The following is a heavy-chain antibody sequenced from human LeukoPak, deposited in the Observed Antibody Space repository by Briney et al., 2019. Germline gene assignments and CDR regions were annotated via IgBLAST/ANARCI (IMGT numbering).Heavy chain of an antibody. CDR2: INPNSGDT. D-gene: IGHD3-22*01. J-gene: IGHJ5*02. V-gene: IGHV1-2*06. CDR3: AREVIVVVNWFDP. CDR1: GYTFTGHY. Sequence: ASVKVSCKASGYTFTGHYMHWMRQAPGQGLEWMGRINPNSGDTNYAQKFQGRVTMTRDTSISTAYMELSRLRSDDTAVYYCAREVIVVVNWFDPWGQGTLVTVSS.